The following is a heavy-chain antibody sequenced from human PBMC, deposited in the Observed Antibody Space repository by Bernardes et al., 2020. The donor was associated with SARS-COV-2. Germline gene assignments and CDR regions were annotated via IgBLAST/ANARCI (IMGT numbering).Heavy chain of an antibody. J-gene: IGHJ3*02. CDR2: IWYDGSNK. D-gene: IGHD2-15*01. CDR3: ARDRTRYCSGGSCYPFDAFDI. CDR1: GFTFSRYG. Sequence: GYLSPSGAASGFTFSRYGMHWVRPAPGKGLEWVAVIWYDGSNKYYADSVKGRFTISRDNSKNTLYLQMNSLRAEDTAVYYCARDRTRYCSGGSCYPFDAFDIWGQGTMVTVSS. V-gene: IGHV3-33*01.